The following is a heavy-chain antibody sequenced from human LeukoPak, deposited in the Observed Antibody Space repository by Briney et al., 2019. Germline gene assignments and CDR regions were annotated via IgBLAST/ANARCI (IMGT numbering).Heavy chain of an antibody. V-gene: IGHV1-69*05. D-gene: IGHD4-17*01. J-gene: IGHJ4*02. CDR1: GGTFSSYA. CDR2: IIPIFGTA. Sequence: ASVKVSCXASGGTFSSYAISWVRQAPGQGLEWMGGIIPIFGTANYAQKFQGRVTITTDESTSTAYMELSSLRSEDTAVYYCARVGLRRIPDYWGQGTLVTVSS. CDR3: ARVGLRRIPDY.